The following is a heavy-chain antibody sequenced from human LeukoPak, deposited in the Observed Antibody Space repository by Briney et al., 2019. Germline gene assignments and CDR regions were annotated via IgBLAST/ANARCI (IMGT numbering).Heavy chain of an antibody. CDR1: GGSISSGDYY. V-gene: IGHV4-30-4*08. CDR2: IYYSGST. CDR3: ARGAGYYYYYMDV. J-gene: IGHJ6*03. D-gene: IGHD6-19*01. Sequence: SETLSLTCTVSGGSISSGDYYGSWIRQPPGKGLEWIGYIYYSGSTYYNPSLKSRVTISVDTSKNHFSLKLSSVTAADTAVYYCARGAGYYYYYMDVWGKGTTVTVSS.